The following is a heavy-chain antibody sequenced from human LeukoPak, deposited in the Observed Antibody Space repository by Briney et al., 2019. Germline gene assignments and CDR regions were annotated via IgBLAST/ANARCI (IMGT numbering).Heavy chain of an antibody. Sequence: PSETLSLTCTVSGGSISSYYWGWIRQPPGKGLEWIGNIYPSGSTYYNPSLKSRLTISLDTSKNQFSLKLSSVTAADTAVYYCARGALEWLESGGDYWGQGTLVTVSS. CDR1: GGSISSYY. CDR2: IYPSGST. D-gene: IGHD3-3*01. J-gene: IGHJ4*02. V-gene: IGHV4-39*01. CDR3: ARGALEWLESGGDY.